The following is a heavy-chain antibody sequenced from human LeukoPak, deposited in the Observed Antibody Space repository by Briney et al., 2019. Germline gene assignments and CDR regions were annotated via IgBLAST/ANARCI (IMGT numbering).Heavy chain of an antibody. CDR1: GFTFSSYG. CDR3: ARDYGSGSYSDY. D-gene: IGHD3-10*01. V-gene: IGHV3-33*01. J-gene: IGHJ4*02. Sequence: GGSLRLSCSVSGFTFSSYGMQWVRQAPGNGLEGVAVIWYDGSNKYYAESVKGRFTISRDNSKNTLYLQMNSLRAEDTAVYYCARDYGSGSYSDYWGQGTLVTVSS. CDR2: IWYDGSNK.